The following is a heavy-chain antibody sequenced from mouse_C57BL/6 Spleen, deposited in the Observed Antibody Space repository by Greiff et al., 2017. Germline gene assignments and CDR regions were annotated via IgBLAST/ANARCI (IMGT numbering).Heavy chain of an antibody. Sequence: QVQLQQSDAELVKPGASVKISCKVSGYTFTDHTIHWMKQRPEQGLEWIGYIYPRDGSTKYNEKFTGKATLTADKSSSTAYMQLNSLTSEDSAVYFCARMKLFYYDYDYFDYWGQGTTLTVSS. CDR3: ARMKLFYYDYDYFDY. D-gene: IGHD2-4*01. J-gene: IGHJ2*01. V-gene: IGHV1-78*01. CDR1: GYTFTDHT. CDR2: IYPRDGST.